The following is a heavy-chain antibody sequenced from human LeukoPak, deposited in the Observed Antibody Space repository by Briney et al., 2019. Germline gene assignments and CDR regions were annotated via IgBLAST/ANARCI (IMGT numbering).Heavy chain of an antibody. Sequence: SETLSLTCTVSGGSISDHYWSWIRQPSGKGLECIGRIYSSGSANYSPSLKSRVSMSVDTSNNYFSLNLTSVTAADTALYFCARDVRYASGWSTPESWGQGILVTVSS. V-gene: IGHV4-4*07. CDR1: GGSISDHY. J-gene: IGHJ5*02. D-gene: IGHD6-19*01. CDR2: IYSSGSA. CDR3: ARDVRYASGWSTPES.